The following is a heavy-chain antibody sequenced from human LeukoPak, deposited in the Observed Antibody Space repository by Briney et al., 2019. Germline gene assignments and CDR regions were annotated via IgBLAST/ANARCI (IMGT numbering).Heavy chain of an antibody. CDR1: GGSISSGDYY. CDR2: IYYSGST. D-gene: IGHD4-23*01. V-gene: IGHV4-30-4*01. Sequence: SETLSLTCTVSGGSISSGDYYWSWIRQPPGKGLEWIGYIYYSGSTYYNPSLKSRVTISVDTSKNQFSLKLSSVTDADTAVYYCARDLLNEGNHLDYWGQGTLVTVSS. J-gene: IGHJ4*02. CDR3: ARDLLNEGNHLDY.